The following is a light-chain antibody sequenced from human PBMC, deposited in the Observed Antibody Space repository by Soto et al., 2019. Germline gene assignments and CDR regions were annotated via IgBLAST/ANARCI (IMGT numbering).Light chain of an antibody. CDR3: QQCFSLPPT. CDR2: AAS. J-gene: IGKJ1*01. V-gene: IGKV1-39*01. CDR1: QSIDNY. Sequence: DIQMTQSPSSLPASVGDRVTITCRASQSIDNYLSWYQQIPGKAPKLLIYAASNLRRGVPSRFSGSGSGTEFTLTISNLQPDDFAVYYCQQCFSLPPTFGHGTKVDI.